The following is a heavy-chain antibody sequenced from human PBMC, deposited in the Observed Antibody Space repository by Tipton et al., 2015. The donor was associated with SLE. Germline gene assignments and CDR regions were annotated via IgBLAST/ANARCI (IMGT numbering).Heavy chain of an antibody. CDR3: GKPYYDFWGGYYRDFFDY. V-gene: IGHV3-30*02. Sequence: GSLRLSCAASGFTFSGYGMHWVRQAPGKGLEWVAFISNDGSYTYYADSVKGRFTISRDNSKKMVYLQMNSLRAEDTAVYYGGKPYYDFWGGYYRDFFDYWGHGTLVTVSS. D-gene: IGHD3-3*01. J-gene: IGHJ4*01. CDR2: ISNDGSYT. CDR1: GFTFSGYG.